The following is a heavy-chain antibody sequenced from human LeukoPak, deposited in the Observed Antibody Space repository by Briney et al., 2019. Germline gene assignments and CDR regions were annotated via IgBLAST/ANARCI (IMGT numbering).Heavy chain of an antibody. D-gene: IGHD3-22*01. CDR2: IYTSGST. Sequence: PSETLSLTCTVSGGSISSYYWSWIRQPAGKGLEWIGRIYTSGSTNYNPSLKSRVTMSVDTSKNQFSLKLSSVTAADTAVYYCASAGYYDSSGYDYYFDYWGQGTLVTVSS. CDR3: ASAGYYDSSGYDYYFDY. V-gene: IGHV4-4*07. CDR1: GGSISSYY. J-gene: IGHJ4*02.